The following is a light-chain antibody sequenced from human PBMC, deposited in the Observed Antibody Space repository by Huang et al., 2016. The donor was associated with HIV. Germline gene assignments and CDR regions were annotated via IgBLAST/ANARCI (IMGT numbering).Light chain of an antibody. CDR2: AAS. Sequence: DIQMTQSPSSLSASVGERVTITCRASKGISNSLAWYQQKPGKAPKLLLYAASRLKSGVPSRFSGSGSGTDDTLTISSLQPEDFATYYCQQYYSTPPITFGQGTRLEIK. CDR3: QQYYSTPPIT. J-gene: IGKJ5*01. CDR1: KGISNS. V-gene: IGKV1-NL1*01.